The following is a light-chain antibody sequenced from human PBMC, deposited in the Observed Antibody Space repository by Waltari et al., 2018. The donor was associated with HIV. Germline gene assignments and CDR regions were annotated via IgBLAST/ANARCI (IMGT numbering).Light chain of an antibody. J-gene: IGLJ2*01. V-gene: IGLV1-47*02. CDR2: SDK. CDR1: TANLGANF. Sequence: QSVLTQPPSASGTPGQKVTISCSGGTANLGANFVFWFQQFPGTAPKLLLYSDKLRHSGVPARFSGSKSGTSASLTISGLRSDDEAHYFCAVLDDTLGGGVFGGGTKLTVL. CDR3: AVLDDTLGGGV.